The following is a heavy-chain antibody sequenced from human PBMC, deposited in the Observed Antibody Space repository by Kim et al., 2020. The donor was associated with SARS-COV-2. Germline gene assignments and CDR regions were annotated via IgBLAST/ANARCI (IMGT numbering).Heavy chain of an antibody. CDR2: IYYSGST. V-gene: IGHV4-39*01. D-gene: IGHD3-10*01. Sequence: SETLSLTCTVSGGSISSSSYYWGWIRQPPGKGLEWIGSIYYSGSTYYNPSLKSRVTISVDTSKNQFSLKLSSVTAADTAVYYCASGGSDYYGSGDRFWGQGTLVTVSS. J-gene: IGHJ4*02. CDR3: ASGGSDYYGSGDRF. CDR1: GGSISSSSYY.